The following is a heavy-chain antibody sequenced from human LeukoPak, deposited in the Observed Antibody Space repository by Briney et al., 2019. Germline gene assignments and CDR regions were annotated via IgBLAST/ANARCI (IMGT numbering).Heavy chain of an antibody. V-gene: IGHV4-59*01. J-gene: IGHJ4*02. CDR1: GGSISSYY. CDR3: ARVRSRDGLDY. CDR2: IYYSGSI. D-gene: IGHD5-24*01. Sequence: SETLSLTCTVSGGSISSYYWSWIRQPPGKGLEWIGYIYYSGSINYNPSLKSRVTISVDTSKNQFSLKLSTVAAADTAVYYCARVRSRDGLDYWGQGTLVTVPS.